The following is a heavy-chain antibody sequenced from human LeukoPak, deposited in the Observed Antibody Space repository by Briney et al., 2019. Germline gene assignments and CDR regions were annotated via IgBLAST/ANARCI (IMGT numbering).Heavy chain of an antibody. CDR1: GFTFSSYA. CDR3: AKDHKSMVRGTYDY. V-gene: IGHV3-23*01. J-gene: IGHJ4*02. Sequence: GGSLRLSCAASGFTFSSYAMSWARQAPGKGLEWVSAISGSGGSTFYADSEKGRFTISRDNSKNTLYLQMNSLRAEDTAVYYCAKDHKSMVRGTYDYWGQGTLVTVSS. D-gene: IGHD3-10*01. CDR2: ISGSGGST.